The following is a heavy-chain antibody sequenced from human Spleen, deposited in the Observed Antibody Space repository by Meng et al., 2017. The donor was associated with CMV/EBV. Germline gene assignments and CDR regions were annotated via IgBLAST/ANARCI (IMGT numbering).Heavy chain of an antibody. Sequence: LSLTCAASGFTFSSYGMHWVRQAPGKGLEWVAFIRYDGSNKYYADSVKGRFTISRDNAKNSLYLHVDTLRAEDTAMYYCARGWRGDFWSGYLRTLDYWGQGMLVTVSS. D-gene: IGHD3-3*01. CDR1: GFTFSSYG. CDR3: ARGWRGDFWSGYLRTLDY. V-gene: IGHV3-30*02. CDR2: IRYDGSNK. J-gene: IGHJ4*02.